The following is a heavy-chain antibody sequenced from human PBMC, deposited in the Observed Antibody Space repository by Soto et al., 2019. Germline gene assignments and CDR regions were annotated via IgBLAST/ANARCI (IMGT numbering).Heavy chain of an antibody. CDR3: ARDSEDIVVVVAAAFDY. Sequence: QVQLVESGGGVVQPGRSLRLSCAASGFTFSSYGMHWVRLAPGKGLEWVAVIWYDGSNKYYADSVKGRFTISRDNSKNTLYLQMNSLRAEDTAVYYCARDSEDIVVVVAAAFDYWGQGTLVTVSS. V-gene: IGHV3-33*01. CDR1: GFTFSSYG. J-gene: IGHJ4*02. D-gene: IGHD2-15*01. CDR2: IWYDGSNK.